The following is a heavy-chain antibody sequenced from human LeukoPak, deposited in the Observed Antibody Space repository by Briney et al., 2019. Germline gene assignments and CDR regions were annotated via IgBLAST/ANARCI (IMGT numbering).Heavy chain of an antibody. V-gene: IGHV3-11*06. D-gene: IGHD3-10*01. CDR2: ISGGSSYT. CDR3: ARGRGLTLSYHYFDY. CDR1: GFTFSDYY. Sequence: GGSLRLSCAASGFTFSDYYMTWIRQAPGKGLEWVSYISGGSSYTNYADSVKGRFTISRDNAENSLYLQVNSLRDEDTAVYYCARGRGLTLSYHYFDYWGQGTLVTVSS. J-gene: IGHJ4*02.